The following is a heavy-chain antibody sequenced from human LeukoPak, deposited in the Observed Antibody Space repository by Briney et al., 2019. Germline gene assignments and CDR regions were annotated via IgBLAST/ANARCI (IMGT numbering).Heavy chain of an antibody. Sequence: GGSLRLSCAASGFTFSSYAMSWVRQAPGKGLEWVSAISGSGGNTYYADSVKGRFTISRDNAKNSLYLQMNSLRAEDTALYYCARSYATGYSYGYDYWGQGTLVTVSS. J-gene: IGHJ4*02. D-gene: IGHD5-18*01. CDR1: GFTFSSYA. CDR2: ISGSGGNT. V-gene: IGHV3-23*01. CDR3: ARSYATGYSYGYDY.